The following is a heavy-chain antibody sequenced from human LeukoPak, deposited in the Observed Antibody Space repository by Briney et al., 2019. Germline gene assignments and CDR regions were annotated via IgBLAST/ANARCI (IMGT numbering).Heavy chain of an antibody. CDR2: TYYSGST. V-gene: IGHV4-39*07. J-gene: IGHJ5*02. CDR3: ARVVVVPAAIVQDWFDP. CDR1: GGSISSSSYY. D-gene: IGHD2-2*01. Sequence: SETLSLNCTVSGGSISSSSYYWGWIRQPPGTGLEWIGSTYYSGSTYYNPSLKSRVTISVDTSKNQFSLKLSSVTAADTAVYYCARVVVVPAAIVQDWFDPWGQGTLVTVSS.